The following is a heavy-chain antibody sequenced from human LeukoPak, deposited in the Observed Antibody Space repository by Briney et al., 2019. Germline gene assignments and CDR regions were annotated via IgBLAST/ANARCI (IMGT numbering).Heavy chain of an antibody. V-gene: IGHV3-23*01. CDR3: ARETDWSFDY. D-gene: IGHD3-9*01. CDR2: ISGSGGST. J-gene: IGHJ4*02. CDR1: GFTFSSYA. Sequence: GGSLRLSCAASGFTFSSYAMSWVRQAPGKGLEWVSAISGSGGSTYYADSVKGRFTISRDNAKNSLYLQMNSLRAEDTAVYYCARETDWSFDYWGQGTLVTVSS.